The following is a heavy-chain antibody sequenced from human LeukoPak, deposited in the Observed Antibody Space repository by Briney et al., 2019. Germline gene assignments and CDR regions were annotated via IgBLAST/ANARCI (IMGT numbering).Heavy chain of an antibody. V-gene: IGHV3-30*01. CDR2: ISYDGSNK. D-gene: IGHD7-27*01. J-gene: IGHJ3*02. CDR3: AVNWGPASDAFDI. CDR1: GFTFSSYA. Sequence: GGSLRLSCAASGFTFSSYAMHWVRQAPGKGLEWVAVISYDGSNKYYADSVKGRFTISRDNSKNTLYLQMNSLRAEDTAVYYCAVNWGPASDAFDIWGQGTMVTVSS.